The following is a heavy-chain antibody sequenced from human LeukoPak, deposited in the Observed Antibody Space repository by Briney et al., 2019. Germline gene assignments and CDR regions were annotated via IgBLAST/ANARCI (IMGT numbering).Heavy chain of an antibody. J-gene: IGHJ3*01. CDR2: MKGDGSVK. Sequence: PGGSLRLSCAAAGFTFSIYWMSWVRQAPGKGLEWVASMKGDGSVKHFLDSVEGRFTISRDNAKNSLYLQMNSLRAEDTAIYYCARWDAYYTGGIGYSGVFAFDFWGQGTLVTVSS. CDR1: GFTFSIYW. CDR3: ARWDAYYTGGIGYSGVFAFDF. V-gene: IGHV3-7*01. D-gene: IGHD2-8*02.